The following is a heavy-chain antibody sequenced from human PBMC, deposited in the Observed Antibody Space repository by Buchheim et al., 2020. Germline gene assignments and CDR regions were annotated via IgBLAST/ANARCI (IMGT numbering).Heavy chain of an antibody. J-gene: IGHJ4*02. Sequence: EVQLLESGGGLVQPGGSLRLSCAASGFTFSSYAVSWVRQAPGKGLEWVSTLSGTGGSTYYADSVKGRFTISRDNSKNTLYLHMNSLRAEDTAVYYCAKMEGGLTVTMCPDYWGQGTL. CDR2: LSGTGGST. D-gene: IGHD4-17*01. CDR1: GFTFSSYA. CDR3: AKMEGGLTVTMCPDY. V-gene: IGHV3-23*01.